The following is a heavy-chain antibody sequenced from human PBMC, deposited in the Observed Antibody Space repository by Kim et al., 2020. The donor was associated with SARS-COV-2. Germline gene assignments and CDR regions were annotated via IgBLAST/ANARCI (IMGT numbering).Heavy chain of an antibody. D-gene: IGHD4-4*01. V-gene: IGHV3-48*03. CDR3: ARGPNYSPFDY. J-gene: IGHJ4*02. Sequence: IYNANSVMGRFNIARDNDKNSRFLQMNSLRAEDTAVYYCARGPNYSPFDYWGQGTLVTVSS. CDR2: I.